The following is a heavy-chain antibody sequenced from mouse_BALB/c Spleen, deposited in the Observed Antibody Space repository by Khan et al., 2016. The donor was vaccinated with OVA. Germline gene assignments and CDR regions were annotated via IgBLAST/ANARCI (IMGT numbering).Heavy chain of an antibody. CDR3: ARNYDYDEGLAY. D-gene: IGHD2-4*01. Sequence: QVQLKESGPGLVQPSQSLSITCTVSGFSLTTYGVHWVRQSPGKGLEWLGVIWSGGITDYNAPFISRLNISKDNSKSQVFFKMNSLQANDTAIYYCARNYDYDEGLAYWGQGTLVTVSA. V-gene: IGHV2-2*02. CDR1: GFSLTTYG. J-gene: IGHJ3*01. CDR2: IWSGGIT.